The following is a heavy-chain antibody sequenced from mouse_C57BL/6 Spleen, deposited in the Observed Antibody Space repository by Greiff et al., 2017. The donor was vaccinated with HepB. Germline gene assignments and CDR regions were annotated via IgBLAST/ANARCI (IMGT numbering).Heavy chain of an antibody. CDR1: GYTFTSYG. D-gene: IGHD1-1*01. Sequence: QVQLQQSGAELARPGASVKLSCKASGYTFTSYGISWVKQRTGQGLEWIGEIYPRSGNTYYNEKFKGKATLTADKSSSTAYMELRSLTSEDSAVYFCASPMTTVVATDAMDYWGQGTSVTVSS. J-gene: IGHJ4*01. CDR2: IYPRSGNT. V-gene: IGHV1-81*01. CDR3: ASPMTTVVATDAMDY.